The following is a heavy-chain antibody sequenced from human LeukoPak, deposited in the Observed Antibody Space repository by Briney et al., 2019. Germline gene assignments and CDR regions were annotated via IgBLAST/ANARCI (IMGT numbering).Heavy chain of an antibody. CDR3: ARFDASGSCNAFDI. CDR1: GGSMSSYY. Sequence: SETLSLTCTVSGGSMSSYYWSWIRQPPGKGLEWIGYVYYSGSTNYNPSLKSRVTMSVDTSKKQFSLKLSSVTAADTAVYYCARFDASGSCNAFDIWGQGTMVTVSS. CDR2: VYYSGST. J-gene: IGHJ3*02. D-gene: IGHD3-22*01. V-gene: IGHV4-59*01.